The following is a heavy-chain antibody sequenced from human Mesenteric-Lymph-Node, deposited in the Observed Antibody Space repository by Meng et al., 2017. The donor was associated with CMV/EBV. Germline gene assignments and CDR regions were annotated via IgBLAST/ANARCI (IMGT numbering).Heavy chain of an antibody. CDR3: ARGYDFWSGYYSNWFDP. CDR1: GYTFTSYD. D-gene: IGHD3-3*01. CDR2: MNPNSGNT. J-gene: IGHJ5*02. V-gene: IGHV1-8*01. Sequence: ASVKVSCKASGYTFTSYDINWVRQTTGQGLEWMGWMNPNSGNTGYAQKFQGRVTMTRNTSISTAYMELSRLRSEDTAVYYCARGYDFWSGYYSNWFDPWGQGTLVTVSS.